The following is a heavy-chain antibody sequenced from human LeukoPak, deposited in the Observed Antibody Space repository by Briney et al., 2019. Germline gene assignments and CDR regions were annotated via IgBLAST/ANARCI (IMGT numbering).Heavy chain of an antibody. V-gene: IGHV3-30*02. J-gene: IGHJ4*02. CDR3: AKDAQPHILTGYYYFDY. Sequence: QSGGSLRLSCAASGFTFSSYGMHWVRQAPGKGLEWVAFIRYDGSNKYYADSVKGRFTISRDNSKNTLYLQMNSLRAEDTAVYYCAKDAQPHILTGYYYFDYWGQGTLVTVSS. D-gene: IGHD3-9*01. CDR2: IRYDGSNK. CDR1: GFTFSSYG.